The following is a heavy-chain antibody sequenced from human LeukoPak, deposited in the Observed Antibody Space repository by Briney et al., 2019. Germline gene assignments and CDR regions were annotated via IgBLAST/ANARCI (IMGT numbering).Heavy chain of an antibody. D-gene: IGHD3-22*01. Sequence: ASVKVSCKASGFTFTSSAVQWVRQARGQRLEWIGWIVVGSGNTNYAQKFQERVTITRDMSTSTAYMELSSLRSENTAVYYCAASPDYYDSSGYSYYFDYWGQGTLVTVSS. CDR3: AASPDYYDSSGYSYYFDY. CDR2: IVVGSGNT. J-gene: IGHJ4*02. V-gene: IGHV1-58*01. CDR1: GFTFTSSA.